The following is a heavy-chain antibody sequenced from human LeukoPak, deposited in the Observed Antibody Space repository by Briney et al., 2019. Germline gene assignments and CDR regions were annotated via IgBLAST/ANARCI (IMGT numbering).Heavy chain of an antibody. J-gene: IGHJ4*02. Sequence: SETLSLTCTVSGGSISSGSYYWSWVRQPAGKGLEWIGRIYTGGSTNYNPSLKSRVTISVDTSKNQFSLKLSSATAADTAVYYCARGNYGDYGVDYWGQGTLVTVSS. D-gene: IGHD4-17*01. CDR2: IYTGGST. CDR3: ARGNYGDYGVDY. CDR1: GGSISSGSYY. V-gene: IGHV4-61*02.